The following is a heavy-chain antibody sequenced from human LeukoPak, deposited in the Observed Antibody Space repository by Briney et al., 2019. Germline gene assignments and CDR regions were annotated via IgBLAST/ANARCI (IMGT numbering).Heavy chain of an antibody. CDR3: ARGHGVKGHDY. D-gene: IGHD4-17*01. CDR2: SNPNSGDT. Sequence: GASVKVSCKTSGYTFTGYYMHWVRQAPGQGLEWMGWSNPNSGDTNYAQKFQGRVTMTRDTSISTAYMELSSLRSDDTAVYYCARGHGVKGHDYWGQGTLVTVSS. V-gene: IGHV1-2*02. CDR1: GYTFTGYY. J-gene: IGHJ4*02.